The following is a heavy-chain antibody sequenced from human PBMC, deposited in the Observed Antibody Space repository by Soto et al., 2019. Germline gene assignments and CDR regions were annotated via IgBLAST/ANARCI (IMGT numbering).Heavy chain of an antibody. D-gene: IGHD6-19*01. Sequence: QVQLQESGPGLVKPSETLSLTCTVSGGSMSSYYWSCIRQPPGKGLELIGYIYYSGNTNYNPSLKSRVFISVDTSKNQFSLKLDSVTAADTAVYYWARVGGYGTFDSWGQGTLVTVSS. CDR3: ARVGGYGTFDS. J-gene: IGHJ4*02. CDR2: IYYSGNT. CDR1: GGSMSSYY. V-gene: IGHV4-59*01.